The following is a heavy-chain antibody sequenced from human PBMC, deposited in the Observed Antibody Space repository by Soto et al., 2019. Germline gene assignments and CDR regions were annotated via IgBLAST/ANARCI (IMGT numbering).Heavy chain of an antibody. D-gene: IGHD1-1*01. J-gene: IGHJ4*02. CDR3: ARYNSYAIDY. CDR2: IHYSGTT. CDR1: GGSISNYY. V-gene: IGHV4-59*01. Sequence: PSETLSLTCTVSGGSISNYYWTWIRQPPGKGLEWIANIHYSGTTNYNPSLASRVLVSVDTSKNQFSLKLTSVTAADRAIYYCARYNSYAIDYWGRGTLVTV.